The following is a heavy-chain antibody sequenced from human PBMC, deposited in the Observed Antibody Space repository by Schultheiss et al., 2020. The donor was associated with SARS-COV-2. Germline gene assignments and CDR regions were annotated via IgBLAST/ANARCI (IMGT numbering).Heavy chain of an antibody. CDR1: GFTFSSYD. CDR3: AKTAGTYCSGGNCYSNPFDY. D-gene: IGHD2-15*01. Sequence: GESLKISCAASGFTFSSYDMHWVRQATGKGLEWVSAIGTAGDTYYPGSVKGRFTISRENAKNSLYLQMNSLRAGDTALYFCAKTAGTYCSGGNCYSNPFDYWGQGTLVTVSS. J-gene: IGHJ4*02. V-gene: IGHV3-13*01. CDR2: IGTAGDT.